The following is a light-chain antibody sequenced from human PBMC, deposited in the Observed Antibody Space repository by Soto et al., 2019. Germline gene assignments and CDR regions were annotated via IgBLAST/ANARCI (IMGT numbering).Light chain of an antibody. J-gene: IGKJ1*01. V-gene: IGKV3-15*01. Sequence: EIEMTQSPSTLSVSPGERATLSCRATQSILRNLAWYQHKHGQPPKLLIYGASTRATGIPGRFSGSGSGTELTITISSLQSEDFEVYYCQLYYNWPRTFGQGTKVDIK. CDR1: QSILRN. CDR3: QLYYNWPRT. CDR2: GAS.